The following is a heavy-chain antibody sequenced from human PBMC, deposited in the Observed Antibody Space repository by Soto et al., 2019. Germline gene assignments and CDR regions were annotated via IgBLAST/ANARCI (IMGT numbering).Heavy chain of an antibody. V-gene: IGHV3-21*01. Sequence: GGSLRLSCAASGFTFSSYSMNWVRQAPGKGLEWVSSISSSSSYIYYADSVKGRFTISRDNAKNSLYLQMNSLRAEDTAVYYCARDEAPTGTTYWFDPWGQGTLVTVSS. CDR1: GFTFSSYS. J-gene: IGHJ5*02. CDR3: ARDEAPTGTTYWFDP. CDR2: ISSSSSYI. D-gene: IGHD1-7*01.